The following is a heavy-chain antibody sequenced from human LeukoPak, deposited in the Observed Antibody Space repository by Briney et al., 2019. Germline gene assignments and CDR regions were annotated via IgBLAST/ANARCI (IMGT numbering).Heavy chain of an antibody. CDR1: GYIFTDYY. D-gene: IGHD3-10*01. J-gene: IGHJ5*02. Sequence: ASVKVSCKASGYIFTDYYLHWVRQAPGQGLQWMGWIVPNSGVTNYAQKFQTRVTMTRDTSISTAYMELSRLTSDDTAVYYCARGDVRFGLDPWGQGTLLTVSS. CDR3: ARGDVRFGLDP. CDR2: IVPNSGVT. V-gene: IGHV1-2*02.